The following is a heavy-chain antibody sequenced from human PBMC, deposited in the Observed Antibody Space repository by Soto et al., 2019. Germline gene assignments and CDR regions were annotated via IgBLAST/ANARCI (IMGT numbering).Heavy chain of an antibody. Sequence: LRLSCAASGFTFSNAWMSWVRQAPGKGLEWVGSIKSKTAGGTTDYDAPVKGRLTISRDDSKNTLYLQMNSLKTEDTAVYYCTTDPTEPFLAWLFGIDPWGQGTLVTVSS. CDR1: GFTFSNAW. V-gene: IGHV3-15*01. CDR2: IKSKTAGGTT. J-gene: IGHJ5*02. CDR3: TTDPTEPFLAWLFGIDP. D-gene: IGHD3-3*02.